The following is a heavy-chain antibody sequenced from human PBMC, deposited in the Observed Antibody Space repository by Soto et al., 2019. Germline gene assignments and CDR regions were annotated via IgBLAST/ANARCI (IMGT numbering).Heavy chain of an antibody. D-gene: IGHD4-17*01. V-gene: IGHV3-15*07. CDR2: IKSKTDGGTT. CDR3: TTDRLVDYGDYVGWDYFDY. J-gene: IGHJ4*02. CDR1: GFTFSNAW. Sequence: GGSLRLSCAASGFTFSNAWMNWVRQAPGKGLEWVGRIKSKTDGGTTDYAAPVKGRFTISRDDSKNTLYLQMNSLKTEDTAVYYCTTDRLVDYGDYVGWDYFDYWGQGTLVTVSS.